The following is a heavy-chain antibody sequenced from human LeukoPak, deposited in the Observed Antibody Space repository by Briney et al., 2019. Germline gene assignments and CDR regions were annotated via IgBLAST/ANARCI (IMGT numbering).Heavy chain of an antibody. CDR1: GGSISSYY. J-gene: IGHJ4*02. CDR3: ARTEGYSSGWYLID. V-gene: IGHV4-59*01. Sequence: SETLSLTCTVSGGSISSYYGSWIRQPPGKGLEWIGYIYYSGSTNYNPSLKSRVTISVDTSKNQFSLKLSSVTAADTAVYYCARTEGYSSGWYLIDWGQGTLVTVSS. CDR2: IYYSGST. D-gene: IGHD6-19*01.